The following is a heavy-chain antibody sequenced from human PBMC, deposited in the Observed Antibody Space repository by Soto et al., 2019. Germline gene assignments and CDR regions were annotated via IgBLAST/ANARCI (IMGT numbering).Heavy chain of an antibody. CDR2: IYWDDDK. Sequence: QITLKESGPTLVKPTQTLTLTCTFSGFSLSTSGVGVGWIRQPPGKALEWLALIYWDDDKRYSPSLKSRLTITKDTYKNQVVLTMTNMDPVDTATYYCAHSFNYDYIWGSYRLFDYWGQGTLVTVSS. CDR3: AHSFNYDYIWGSYRLFDY. D-gene: IGHD3-16*02. CDR1: GFSLSTSGVG. J-gene: IGHJ4*02. V-gene: IGHV2-5*02.